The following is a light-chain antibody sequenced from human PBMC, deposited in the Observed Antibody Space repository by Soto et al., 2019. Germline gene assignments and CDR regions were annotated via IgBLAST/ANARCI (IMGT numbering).Light chain of an antibody. Sequence: EIVLTQSPETLSLSPGDRATLSCRASQSVGHMFLAWFQQKPGQAPRLLIFDAYRRATGIPERFSGSGSRTNFALTISRLEPEDFALYYCHECASSFGKFGQGRNVDIK. V-gene: IGKV3-20*01. J-gene: IGKJ1*01. CDR1: QSVGHMF. CDR2: DAY. CDR3: HECASSFGK.